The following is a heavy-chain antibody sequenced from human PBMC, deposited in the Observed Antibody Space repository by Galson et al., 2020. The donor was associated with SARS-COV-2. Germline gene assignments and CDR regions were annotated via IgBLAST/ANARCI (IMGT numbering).Heavy chain of an antibody. CDR3: AAQLTPVNWFDP. D-gene: IGHD4-17*01. Sequence: GESLKISCAESGFTFSSYGMHRVRPAPGKGLEWVAVIWSDGSNKYYADSVKGRFTISRDNSKNTLYLQMNSLRAEDTAVYYCAAQLTPVNWFDPWGQGTLVTVSS. J-gene: IGHJ5*02. V-gene: IGHV3-33*01. CDR2: IWSDGSNK. CDR1: GFTFSSYG.